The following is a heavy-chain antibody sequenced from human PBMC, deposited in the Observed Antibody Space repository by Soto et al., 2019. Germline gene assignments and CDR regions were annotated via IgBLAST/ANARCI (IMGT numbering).Heavy chain of an antibody. Sequence: AASVKFSCKASGGTFSSYAISWVRQAPGQGLEWMGGIIPIFGTANYAQKFQGRVTITADKSTSTAYMELSSLRSEDTAVYYCARVGKLMQLGAFDIWGQGTMVTVSS. V-gene: IGHV1-69*06. CDR2: IIPIFGTA. J-gene: IGHJ3*02. CDR1: GGTFSSYA. D-gene: IGHD1-1*01. CDR3: ARVGKLMQLGAFDI.